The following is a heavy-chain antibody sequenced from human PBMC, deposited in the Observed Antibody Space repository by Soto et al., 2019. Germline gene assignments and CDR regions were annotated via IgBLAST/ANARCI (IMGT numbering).Heavy chain of an antibody. CDR3: ARTRRSARVPTITSLYGMED. CDR1: GYSFTSYG. D-gene: IGHD5-12*01. Sequence: QVQLVQSVAEVKKPGASVRVSCKASGYSFTSYGLSWVRQAPGQGREWMGWISGYSGNTNYAKKFLGRVTMTTDTPTNTAYMELRSPRYDDTAVYYCARTRRSARVPTITSLYGMEDWGQGTTVTVSS. J-gene: IGHJ6*02. V-gene: IGHV1-18*01. CDR2: ISGYSGNT.